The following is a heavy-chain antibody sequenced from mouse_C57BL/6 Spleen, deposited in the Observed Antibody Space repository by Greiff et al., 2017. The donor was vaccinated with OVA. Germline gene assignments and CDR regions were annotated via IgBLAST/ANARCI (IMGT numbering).Heavy chain of an antibody. Sequence: VQLQQPGAELVKPGASVKLSCKASGYTFTSYWTQWVKQRPGQGLEWIGEIDPSDSYTNYNQKFKGKATLTVDTSSSTAYMQLSSLTSEDSAVYYCARGGYGNYGYFDYWGQGTTLTVSS. CDR2: IDPSDSYT. V-gene: IGHV1-50*01. D-gene: IGHD2-1*01. CDR3: ARGGYGNYGYFDY. CDR1: GYTFTSYW. J-gene: IGHJ2*01.